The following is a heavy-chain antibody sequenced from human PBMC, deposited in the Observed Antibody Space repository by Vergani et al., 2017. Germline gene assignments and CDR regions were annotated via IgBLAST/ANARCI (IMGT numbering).Heavy chain of an antibody. CDR3: ARDLSSLSSYWYFDL. V-gene: IGHV1-46*01. J-gene: IGHJ2*01. CDR2: INPSGGRT. CDR1: GYTFTSYY. Sequence: QVQLVQSGAEVKKPGASVKVSCKASGYTFTSYYMHWVRQAPGQGLEWMGIINPSGGRTSYAQKFQGRVTMTRDTSTSTVYMELSSLRSEDTAVYYGARDLSSLSSYWYFDLWGVAPWSLSPQ. D-gene: IGHD6-6*01.